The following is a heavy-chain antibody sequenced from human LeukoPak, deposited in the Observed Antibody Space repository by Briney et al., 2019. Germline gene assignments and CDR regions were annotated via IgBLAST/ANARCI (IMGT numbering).Heavy chain of an antibody. J-gene: IGHJ4*02. V-gene: IGHV3-53*01. CDR1: GLIVSNSY. CDR3: ARDPNGNLHFDY. CDR2: IYYNGNT. Sequence: GGSLRLSCAASGLIVSNSYMNWVRQAPGRGLEWVSVIYYNGNTFYADSVMGRFTISRDNSKNTLYLQMNSLRAEDTAVYYCARDPNGNLHFDYWGQGTLVTVSS. D-gene: IGHD2-8*01.